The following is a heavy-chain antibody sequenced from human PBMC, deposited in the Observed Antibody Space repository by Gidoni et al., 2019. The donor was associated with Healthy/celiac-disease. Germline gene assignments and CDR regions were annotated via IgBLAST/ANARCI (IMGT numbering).Heavy chain of an antibody. D-gene: IGHD2-15*01. CDR3: AREGGSDINNWFDP. CDR1: GGSISSGGYY. V-gene: IGHV4-31*03. J-gene: IGHJ5*02. Sequence: QVQLQESGPGLVKPSQTLYLTCTVSGGSISSGGYYWSWVRQHPGQGLEWIGYIYYRGGTYYNPSLKSRVTISVDTSKNQFSLKLSSETATDTAVYYCAREGGSDINNWFDPWGQGTLVTVSS. CDR2: IYYRGGT.